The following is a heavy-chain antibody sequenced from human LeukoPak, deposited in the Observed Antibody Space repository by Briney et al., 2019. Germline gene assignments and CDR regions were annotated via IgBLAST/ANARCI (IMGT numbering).Heavy chain of an antibody. D-gene: IGHD4/OR15-4a*01. CDR3: ARARGYGGLHDAFDI. J-gene: IGHJ3*02. CDR1: GFTFSSYA. V-gene: IGHV3-64*01. Sequence: GGSLRLSCAASGFTFSSYAMHWVRQAPGKGREYVSAISSNGGSTYYANSVKGRFTISRDNSKNTLYLQMGSLRAEDMAVYYCARARGYGGLHDAFDIWGQGTMDTVSS. CDR2: ISSNGGST.